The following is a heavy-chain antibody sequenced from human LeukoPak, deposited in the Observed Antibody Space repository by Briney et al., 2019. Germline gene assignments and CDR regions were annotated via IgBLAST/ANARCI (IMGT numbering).Heavy chain of an antibody. V-gene: IGHV3-21*01. D-gene: IGHD1-26*01. Sequence: PGGSLRLSCAASGFTFSSYSMNWARQAPGKGLEWVSSISSSSSYIYYADSVKGRFTISRDNAKNSLYLQMNSLRAEDTAVYYCARETGIVGATVDYWGQGTLVTVSS. CDR2: ISSSSSYI. J-gene: IGHJ4*02. CDR3: ARETGIVGATVDY. CDR1: GFTFSSYS.